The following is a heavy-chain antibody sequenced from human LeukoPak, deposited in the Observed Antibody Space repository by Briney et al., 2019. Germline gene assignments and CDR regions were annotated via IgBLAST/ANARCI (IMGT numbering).Heavy chain of an antibody. Sequence: ASVKVSCKASGSTFSSYAISWVRQAPGQGLEWMGGIIPIFGTANYAQKFQGRVTITADESTSTAYMELSSLRSEDTAVYYCARGYRSGGSCYPIDYWGQGTLVTVSS. CDR1: GSTFSSYA. CDR3: ARGYRSGGSCYPIDY. CDR2: IIPIFGTA. V-gene: IGHV1-69*13. J-gene: IGHJ4*02. D-gene: IGHD2-15*01.